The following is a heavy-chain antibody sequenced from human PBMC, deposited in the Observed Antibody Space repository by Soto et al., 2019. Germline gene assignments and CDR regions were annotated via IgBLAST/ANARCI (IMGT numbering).Heavy chain of an antibody. CDR1: GFTFSSYA. J-gene: IGHJ4*02. CDR2: ISYDGSNK. CDR3: AKVLTGDLDY. Sequence: PGGSLRLSCAASGFTFSSYAMHWVRQAPGKGLEWVAVISYDGSNKYYADSVKGRFTISRDNSKNTLYLQMNSLRAEDTAVYYCAKVLTGDLDYWGQGTLVTVSS. D-gene: IGHD7-27*01. V-gene: IGHV3-30-3*01.